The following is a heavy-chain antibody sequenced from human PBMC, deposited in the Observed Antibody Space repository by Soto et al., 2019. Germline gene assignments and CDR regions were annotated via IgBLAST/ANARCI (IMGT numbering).Heavy chain of an antibody. CDR1: GFTFSSYA. J-gene: IGHJ4*02. Sequence: EVQLLESGGGLVQPGGSLRLSCAASGFTFSSYAMSWVRQAPGKGLEWVSGISGSGGSTYYADSVKGRFTISRDNSKNTLYLQMNSLRAEDTAVYYCAKDSTAYSSSYDFDYWGQGTLVTDSS. D-gene: IGHD6-6*01. CDR2: ISGSGGST. CDR3: AKDSTAYSSSYDFDY. V-gene: IGHV3-23*01.